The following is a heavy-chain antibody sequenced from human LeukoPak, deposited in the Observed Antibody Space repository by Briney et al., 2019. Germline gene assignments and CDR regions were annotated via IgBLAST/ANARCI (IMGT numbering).Heavy chain of an antibody. CDR3: ARRAANSPFDY. CDR1: GYSFISYW. D-gene: IGHD4-23*01. CDR2: IYPDDSDT. V-gene: IGHV5-51*01. J-gene: IGHJ4*02. Sequence: GESLKMSCKGSGYSFISYWIGWVRQMPGKGLEWMGVIYPDDSDTRYSPSFQGQVTISADKSISTAYLQWSSLKASDTAMYYCARRAANSPFDYWGQGALVTVSS.